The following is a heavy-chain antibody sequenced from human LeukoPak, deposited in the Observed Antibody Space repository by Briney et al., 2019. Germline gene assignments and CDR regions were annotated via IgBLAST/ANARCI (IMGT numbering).Heavy chain of an antibody. Sequence: SETLSLTCTVSGGSISSYYWSWIRQPPGKGLEWIGYIYYSGSTNYNPSLKSRVTISVDTSKNQFSLKLSSVTAADTAVYYCARATLAYCGGNCYSFPGFDYWGQGTLVTVSS. CDR2: IYYSGST. CDR3: ARATLAYCGGNCYSFPGFDY. J-gene: IGHJ4*02. CDR1: GGSISSYY. V-gene: IGHV4-59*01. D-gene: IGHD2-21*02.